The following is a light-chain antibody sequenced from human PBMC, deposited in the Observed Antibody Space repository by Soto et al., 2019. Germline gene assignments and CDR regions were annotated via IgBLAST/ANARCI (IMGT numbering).Light chain of an antibody. CDR3: QQYGSSLYT. Sequence: EIGLTQSPGTLSLSPGERATLSCRASQSVSSSYLAWYQQKPCQAPRLLIYGASSRATGIPARFSGSGSGTDFTLTISRLEPEDFAVYYCQQYGSSLYTFGQGTKLEIK. V-gene: IGKV3-20*01. J-gene: IGKJ2*01. CDR1: QSVSSSY. CDR2: GAS.